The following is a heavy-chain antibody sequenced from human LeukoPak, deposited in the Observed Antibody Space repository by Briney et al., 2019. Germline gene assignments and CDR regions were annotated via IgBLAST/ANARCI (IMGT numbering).Heavy chain of an antibody. V-gene: IGHV4-4*07. J-gene: IGHJ4*02. CDR3: ARASKYCTNGVCYTAIPDY. Sequence: SETLSLTCTVSGGSISSYYWSWIRQPAGKGLEWIGRIYTSGITNYNPSLKSRVTISVDTSKNQFSLKLSSVTAADTAVYYCARASKYCTNGVCYTAIPDYWGQGTLVTVSS. CDR1: GGSISSYY. CDR2: IYTSGIT. D-gene: IGHD2-8*01.